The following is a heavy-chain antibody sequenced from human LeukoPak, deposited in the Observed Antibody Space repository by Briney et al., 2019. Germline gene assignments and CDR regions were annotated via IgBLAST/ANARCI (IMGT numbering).Heavy chain of an antibody. D-gene: IGHD1-26*01. CDR2: INPNSGGT. J-gene: IGHJ4*02. Sequence: GASVKVSCKASGYTFTGYYMHWVRQAPGQGLEWMGWINPNSGGTNYAQKFQGRVTMTRDTSISTAYMELSRLRSDDTAVYYCARIVGAGAYYFDYWGQGTLVTVSS. V-gene: IGHV1-2*02. CDR3: ARIVGAGAYYFDY. CDR1: GYTFTGYY.